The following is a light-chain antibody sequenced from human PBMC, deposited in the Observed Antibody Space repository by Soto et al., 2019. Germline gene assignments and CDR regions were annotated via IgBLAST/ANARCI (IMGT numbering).Light chain of an antibody. CDR2: DAS. V-gene: IGKV3-20*01. CDR1: QSVSSY. CDR3: QQYGGSPRT. Sequence: EIVLTQSPGTLSLSPGERAPLSCRASQSVSSYLAWYQQKPGQAPRLLISDASDRATGIPDRFSGSGSGTDSTLPISRLVPEDVAVYSCQQYGGSPRTFGQGTKV. J-gene: IGKJ1*01.